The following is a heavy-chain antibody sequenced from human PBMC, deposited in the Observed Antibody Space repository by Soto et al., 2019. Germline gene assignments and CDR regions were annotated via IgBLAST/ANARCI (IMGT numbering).Heavy chain of an antibody. CDR2: IDPSDSQT. J-gene: IGHJ4*02. CDR1: GYSFAGYW. D-gene: IGHD3-22*01. CDR3: ERQINDYDRGPNFKYYFDS. V-gene: IGHV5-10-1*01. Sequence: PGESLKISCRGSGYSFAGYWITWVRPNPGKGPECMGRIDPSDSQTYYSPSFRGHVTISARKSITNVFLQSSRLRGSDTAMYXCERQINDYDRGPNFKYYFDSRRQRSHVTVSS.